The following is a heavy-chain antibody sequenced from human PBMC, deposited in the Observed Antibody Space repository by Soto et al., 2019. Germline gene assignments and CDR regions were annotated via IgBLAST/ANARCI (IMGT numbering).Heavy chain of an antibody. D-gene: IGHD3-16*01. CDR3: ARAWGGYFDY. Sequence: QVQLQESGPGLVRPSQTLSLTCTVSGGSISSGGYYWSWIRQHPGKGLEWTGYTYYSASTYYNPSLQSRVTVSVDTSKNQFSLRLSSVTAADTSVYYCARAWGGYFDYWGQGTLVTVSS. CDR1: GGSISSGGYY. CDR2: TYYSAST. V-gene: IGHV4-31*03. J-gene: IGHJ4*02.